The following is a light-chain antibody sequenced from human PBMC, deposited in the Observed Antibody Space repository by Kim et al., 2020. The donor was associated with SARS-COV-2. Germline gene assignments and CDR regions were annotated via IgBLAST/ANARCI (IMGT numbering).Light chain of an antibody. CDR1: QSISRS. V-gene: IGKV1-13*02. Sequence: SASVGDRVTITCRASQSISRSLAWYQQRPGKAPELLVYGASSLQSGVPSRFSGSGSGTDFTLTISRLLPEDFATYYCQQSNTNPCTFGQGTKLEI. J-gene: IGKJ2*02. CDR3: QQSNTNPCT. CDR2: GAS.